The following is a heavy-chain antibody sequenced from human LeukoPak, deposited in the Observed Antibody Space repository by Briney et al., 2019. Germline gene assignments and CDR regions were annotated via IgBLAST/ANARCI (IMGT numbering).Heavy chain of an antibody. D-gene: IGHD2-2*01. V-gene: IGHV1-2*04. CDR3: ARGDIVVVPAAICWFDP. Sequence: ASVKVSCKASGYTFTGYYMHWVRQAPGHGLEWMGWINPNSGGTNYAQKFQGWVTMTRDTSISTAYMELSRLRSDDTAVYYCARGDIVVVPAAICWFDPWGQGTLVTVSS. CDR2: INPNSGGT. J-gene: IGHJ5*02. CDR1: GYTFTGYY.